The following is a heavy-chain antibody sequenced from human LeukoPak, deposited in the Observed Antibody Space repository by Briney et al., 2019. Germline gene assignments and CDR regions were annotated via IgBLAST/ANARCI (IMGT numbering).Heavy chain of an antibody. CDR2: ISTRGIT. Sequence: PSETLPLTCTVSGGSINSGGYYWSWIRQPAGKGLEWIGRISTRGITKYNPSLKSRVTIPVDTSKNQFSLNLSSVTAADTAVYYCAGGPDYTNYVDSWGQGTLVTVSS. CDR1: GGSINSGGYY. D-gene: IGHD4-11*01. CDR3: AGGPDYTNYVDS. J-gene: IGHJ4*02. V-gene: IGHV4-61*02.